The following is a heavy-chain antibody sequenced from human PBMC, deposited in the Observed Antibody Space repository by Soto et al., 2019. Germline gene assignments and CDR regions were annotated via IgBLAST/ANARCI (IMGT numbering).Heavy chain of an antibody. J-gene: IGHJ4*02. CDR1: GGSISSSSYY. CDR3: ASQDTAMDPPHFDY. CDR2: IYYSGST. Sequence: PSETLSLTCTVSGGSISSSSYYWGWIRQPPGKGLEWIGSIYYSGSTYYNPSLKSRVTISVDTSKNQFSLKLSSVTAADTAVYYCASQDTAMDPPHFDYWGQGTLVTVSS. V-gene: IGHV4-39*01. D-gene: IGHD5-18*01.